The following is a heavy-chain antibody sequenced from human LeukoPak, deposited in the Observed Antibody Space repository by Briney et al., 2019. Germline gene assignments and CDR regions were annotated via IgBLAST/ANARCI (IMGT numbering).Heavy chain of an antibody. V-gene: IGHV3-21*01. J-gene: IGHJ5*02. CDR2: ISSSSSYI. D-gene: IGHD4-17*01. Sequence: GGSLRLSCAASGFTFSSYSRNWVRQAPGKGLERVSSISSSSSYIYYADSVNGRFTISRDNAKTSIYLQMNSLRAEATAVYYCARDTSMHDYGDYNWFDPWGQGTLVTVSS. CDR3: ARDTSMHDYGDYNWFDP. CDR1: GFTFSSYS.